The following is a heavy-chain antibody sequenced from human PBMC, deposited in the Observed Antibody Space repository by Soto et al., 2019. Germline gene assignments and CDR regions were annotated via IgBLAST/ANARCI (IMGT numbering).Heavy chain of an antibody. J-gene: IGHJ4*02. CDR3: ARETRYSSGCFDY. CDR2: IYYSGST. Sequence: SETLSLTCTVSGGSISSYYWSWIRQPPGKGLEWIGYIYYSGSTNYNPSLKSRVTISVDTSKNQFSLKLSSVTAAVTAVYYCARETRYSSGCFDYWGQGTLVTVSS. V-gene: IGHV4-59*01. CDR1: GGSISSYY. D-gene: IGHD6-19*01.